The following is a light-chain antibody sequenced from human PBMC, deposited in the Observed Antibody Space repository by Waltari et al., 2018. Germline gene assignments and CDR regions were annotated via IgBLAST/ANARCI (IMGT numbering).Light chain of an antibody. CDR2: AAT. CDR1: RGTLDRPF. V-gene: IGLV6-57*02. Sequence: FVLTQPHSVSGSPGETVTISCTANRGTLDRPFVQWYQQRPGNAPTIVIHAATQRPSGVPERFSGSLDRSSNSASLTISGLRAEDEADYYCQSYDVTNVMFGGGTRLTVL. CDR3: QSYDVTNVM. J-gene: IGLJ3*02.